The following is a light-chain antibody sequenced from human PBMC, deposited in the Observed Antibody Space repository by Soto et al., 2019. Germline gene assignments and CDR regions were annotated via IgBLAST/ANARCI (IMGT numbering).Light chain of an antibody. CDR2: GAS. CDR3: QHYGSSPQT. CDR1: KRVSSSS. V-gene: IGKV3-20*01. Sequence: SPRTLSIYQRERATLSCRVTKRVSSSSLAWYQQKPGQAPRLLIFGASSRASGVPDRFSGSGSGTDFTLTISRLEPEDFAVYYCQHYGSSPQTFGQGTKVAIK. J-gene: IGKJ1*01.